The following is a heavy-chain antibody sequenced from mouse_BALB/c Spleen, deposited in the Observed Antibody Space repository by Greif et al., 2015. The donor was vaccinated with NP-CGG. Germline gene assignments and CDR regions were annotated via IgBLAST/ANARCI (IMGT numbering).Heavy chain of an antibody. CDR3: ARPLYSY. J-gene: IGHJ3*01. D-gene: IGHD2-12*01. CDR1: GFSLTSYG. Sequence: VMLVESGPGLVAPSQSLSITCTVSGFSLTSYGVHWVRQPPGKGLEWLGVIWAGGSTNYNSALMSRLSISKDNSKSXVFLKTNSLQTDDTAMYYCARPLYSYWGQGTLVTVSA. CDR2: IWAGGST. V-gene: IGHV2-9*02.